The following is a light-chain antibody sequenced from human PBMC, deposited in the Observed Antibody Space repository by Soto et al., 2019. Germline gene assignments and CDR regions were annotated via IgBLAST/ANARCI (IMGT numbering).Light chain of an antibody. Sequence: QSVLTQPPSVSGAPGQRVTISCTGSSSNLGSGFDVQWYQQLPGTAPKLLIYGNNNRPSGVPDRFSGSKSGTSASLAITGLQAEDEADYYCQSYDSSLSGNVVFGGGTKLTVL. CDR2: GNN. V-gene: IGLV1-40*01. J-gene: IGLJ2*01. CDR1: SSNLGSGFD. CDR3: QSYDSSLSGNVV.